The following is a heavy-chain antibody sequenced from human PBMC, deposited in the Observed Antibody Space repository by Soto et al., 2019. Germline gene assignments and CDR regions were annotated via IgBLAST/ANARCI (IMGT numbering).Heavy chain of an antibody. V-gene: IGHV1-8*01. CDR1: GYTFTTYY. CDR2: MNPNTGKA. CDR3: ARGADCGGDCYCFDY. J-gene: IGHJ4*02. Sequence: ASVKVSCKTSGYTFTTYYINWVRQSTGQGLGWLGWMNPNTGKAGYEQRFQGRVTMTRNTSISTAYMELSSLRSEDTAVYYCARGADCGGDCYCFDYWGQGTLVTVSS. D-gene: IGHD2-21*02.